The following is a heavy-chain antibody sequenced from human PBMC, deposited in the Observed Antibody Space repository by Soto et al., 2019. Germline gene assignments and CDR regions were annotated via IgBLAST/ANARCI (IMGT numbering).Heavy chain of an antibody. CDR3: ARGMTPLGAPAWYYFDS. D-gene: IGHD2-15*01. CDR2: FSLSGTT. V-gene: IGHV4-4*07. J-gene: IGHJ4*02. Sequence: SETLSLTCTVSVASITCSSYWSWIRQPAGKGLEWIGRFSLSGTTNYNPSLRGRVTMSADVSKNQFSLRLTSVTAADTALYYCARGMTPLGAPAWYYFDSWGQGTLVTVSS. CDR1: VASITCSSY.